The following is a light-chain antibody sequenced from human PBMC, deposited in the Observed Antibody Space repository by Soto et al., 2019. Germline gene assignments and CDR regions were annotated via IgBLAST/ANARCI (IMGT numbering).Light chain of an antibody. CDR1: QSLSKW. CDR3: QQYNIAPLT. CDR2: QAS. J-gene: IGKJ4*01. Sequence: DIQMTQSPSTLSASVGDRVTITCRASQSLSKWLAWYQQKPGKAPKLLIYQASNLEDGVPSRFSGSGSGIEFTLSIRGLQPDDFATYFRQQYNIAPLTFGGGTKVEIK. V-gene: IGKV1-5*03.